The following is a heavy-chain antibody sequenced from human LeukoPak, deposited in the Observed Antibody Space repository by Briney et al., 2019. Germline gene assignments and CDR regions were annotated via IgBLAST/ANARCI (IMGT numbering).Heavy chain of an antibody. CDR3: ARDNYMVRGVITHYYYYGMDV. Sequence: ASVKVSCKASGYAFTSYGISWVRQAPGQGLEWMGWISPYNGNTNYAQKLQGRVTMTTDTSPSTAYMELRSLRSDDTAVYYCARDNYMVRGVITHYYYYGMDVWGKGTTVTVSS. CDR1: GYAFTSYG. CDR2: ISPYNGNT. D-gene: IGHD3-10*01. J-gene: IGHJ6*04. V-gene: IGHV1-18*04.